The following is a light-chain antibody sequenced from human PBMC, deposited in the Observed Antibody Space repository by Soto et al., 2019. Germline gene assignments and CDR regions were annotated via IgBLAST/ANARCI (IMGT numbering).Light chain of an antibody. CDR2: KAS. CDR1: QSISSW. CDR3: QQYNSYSSIT. V-gene: IGKV1-5*03. Sequence: DIQMTQSPSMLSAFVGDRVTITCRASQSISSWLAWYQQKPGEAPKLLIYKASSLQSGVPSRFSGSGSGTEFTLSISSLQPDDFATYYCQQYNSYSSITFGQGTRLEIK. J-gene: IGKJ5*01.